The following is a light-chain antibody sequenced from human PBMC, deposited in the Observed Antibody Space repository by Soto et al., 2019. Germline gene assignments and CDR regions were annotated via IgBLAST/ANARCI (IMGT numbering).Light chain of an antibody. V-gene: IGLV1-40*01. CDR1: TSNIVAGND. J-gene: IGLJ1*01. CDR3: QSYDSSLNAPYV. CDR2: ANI. Sequence: QSVLTQPPSVSGAPGQRVTISCTGSTSNIVAGNDVHWYQQLPGTAPKLLIYANINRPPGVPDRFSGSKSGTSASLVITGLQAEDEADYFCQSYDSSLNAPYVFGTGTKLTVL.